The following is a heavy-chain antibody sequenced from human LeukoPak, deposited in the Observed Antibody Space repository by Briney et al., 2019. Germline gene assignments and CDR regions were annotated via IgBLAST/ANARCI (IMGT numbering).Heavy chain of an antibody. Sequence: GGSLRLSCAASGFTFSSYGMHWVRQAPGKGLEWVAVISYDGSNKYYADSVKGRFTISRDNSKNSLYLQMNSLRAEDTAVYYCAREGYYYDSSGFFDYWGQGTLVTVSS. CDR1: GFTFSSYG. V-gene: IGHV3-30*03. J-gene: IGHJ4*02. CDR2: ISYDGSNK. D-gene: IGHD3-22*01. CDR3: AREGYYYDSSGFFDY.